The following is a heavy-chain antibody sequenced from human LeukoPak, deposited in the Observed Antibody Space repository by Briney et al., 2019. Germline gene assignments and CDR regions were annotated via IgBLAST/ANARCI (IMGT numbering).Heavy chain of an antibody. CDR3: ARHAYGFKPPYCSSTSCSHFDY. CDR2: ISAYNGNT. V-gene: IGHV1-18*01. D-gene: IGHD2-2*01. J-gene: IGHJ4*02. CDR1: GYTFTSYG. Sequence: ASVKVSCKASGYTFTSYGISWVRQAPGQGLEWMGWISAYNGNTNYAQKLQGRVTMTTDTSTSTAYMELGSLRSDDTAVYYCARHAYGFKPPYCSSTSCSHFDYWGQGTLVTVSS.